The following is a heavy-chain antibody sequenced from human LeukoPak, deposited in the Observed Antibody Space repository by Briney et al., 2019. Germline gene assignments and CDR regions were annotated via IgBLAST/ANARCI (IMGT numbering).Heavy chain of an antibody. CDR2: ISSSSDYI. CDR3: ARDRAGGAYYYDSSGYHY. V-gene: IGHV3-21*01. Sequence: GGSLRLSCAASGFTFSTYSMNWVRQAPGKGLEWVSSISSSSDYIYYADSVKGRFTISRDNAKNSLYLQMNSLRAEDTAVYYCARDRAGGAYYYDSSGYHYWGQGTLVTVSS. CDR1: GFTFSTYS. D-gene: IGHD3-22*01. J-gene: IGHJ4*02.